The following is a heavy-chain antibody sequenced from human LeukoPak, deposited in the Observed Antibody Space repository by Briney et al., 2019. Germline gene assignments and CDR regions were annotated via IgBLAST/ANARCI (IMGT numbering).Heavy chain of an antibody. J-gene: IGHJ3*02. CDR2: INPNSGGT. CDR1: GYTFTGYY. D-gene: IGHD5-18*01. V-gene: IGHV1-2*04. Sequence: GASVKVSCKASGYTFTGYYMHWVRQAPGQGLEWMGWINPNSGGTNYAQKFQGWVTMTRDKSISTAYMELSRLRSDDTAVYYCARGMLGYSYGSDAFDIWGQGTMVTVSS. CDR3: ARGMLGYSYGSDAFDI.